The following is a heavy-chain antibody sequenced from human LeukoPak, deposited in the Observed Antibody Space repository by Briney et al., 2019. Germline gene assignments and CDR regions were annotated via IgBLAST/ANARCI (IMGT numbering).Heavy chain of an antibody. CDR3: ARDEIDGYYYFDY. CDR2: ISSSGSTI. CDR1: GFTFGDYA. Sequence: GGPLRLSCTASGFTFGDYAMSWFRQAPGKGLEWVSYISSSGSTIYYADSVKGRFTISRDNAKNSLYLQMNSLRAEDTAIYYCARDEIDGYYYFDYWGQGTLVTVSS. D-gene: IGHD5-24*01. J-gene: IGHJ4*02. V-gene: IGHV3-48*03.